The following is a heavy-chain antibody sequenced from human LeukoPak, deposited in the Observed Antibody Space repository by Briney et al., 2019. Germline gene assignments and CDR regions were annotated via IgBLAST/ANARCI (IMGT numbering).Heavy chain of an antibody. J-gene: IGHJ6*03. CDR1: GFTFSSHW. CDR2: IKQDGSGK. V-gene: IGHV3-7*01. CDR3: ARAGRKSRGVDLVRKKETGYYYYMDV. D-gene: IGHD3-10*02. Sequence: PGGSLRLSCAASGFTFSSHWMSWVRQAPGKGLEWVANIKQDGSGKYYVDFAKGRFTISSDNAKNSLYLQMNSLRAEDTAVYYCARAGRKSRGVDLVRKKETGYYYYMDVWGKGTTVTVSS.